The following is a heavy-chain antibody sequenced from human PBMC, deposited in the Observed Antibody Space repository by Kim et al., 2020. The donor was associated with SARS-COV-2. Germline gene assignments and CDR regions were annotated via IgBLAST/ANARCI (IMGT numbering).Heavy chain of an antibody. CDR3: ARDLGYCSGGTCFPLDY. V-gene: IGHV3-48*02. CDR1: GFTFSTYS. CDR2: ISSSSRTI. J-gene: IGHJ4*02. D-gene: IGHD2-15*01. Sequence: GGSLILSCAASGFTFSTYSMNWVRQAPGKGLEWVSYISSSSRTIHYADSVEGRFTISRDNAKNSLYLQMNSLRDEDTAVYYCARDLGYCSGGTCFPLDYWGQGTLVTVSS.